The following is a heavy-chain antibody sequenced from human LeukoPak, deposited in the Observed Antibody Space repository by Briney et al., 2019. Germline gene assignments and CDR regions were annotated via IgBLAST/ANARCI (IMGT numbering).Heavy chain of an antibody. CDR2: ISWNSGSI. CDR1: GFTFSNYA. CDR3: AKDTTYDTYAFDI. D-gene: IGHD3-3*01. V-gene: IGHV3-9*01. Sequence: GGSLRLSCAASGFTFSNYAMHWVRQAPGKGLEWVSGISWNSGSIGYADSVKGRFTISRDNAKNSLYLQMNSLRAEDTALYYCAKDTTYDTYAFDIWGQGTMVTVSS. J-gene: IGHJ3*02.